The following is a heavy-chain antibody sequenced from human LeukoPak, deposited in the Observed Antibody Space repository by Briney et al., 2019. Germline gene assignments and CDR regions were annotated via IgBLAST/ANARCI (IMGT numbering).Heavy chain of an antibody. CDR2: IKQDGSEK. CDR1: GFTFSSYW. D-gene: IGHD4-17*01. V-gene: IGHV3-7*01. Sequence: GGSLRLSCAASGFTFSSYWMSWVRQAPGKGLEWVANIKQDGSEKYYVDSVKGRFTISRDNAKNSLYLQMNSVRAEDTAVYYCARDRGDYGDCHDYWGQGTLVTVSS. CDR3: ARDRGDYGDCHDY. J-gene: IGHJ4*02.